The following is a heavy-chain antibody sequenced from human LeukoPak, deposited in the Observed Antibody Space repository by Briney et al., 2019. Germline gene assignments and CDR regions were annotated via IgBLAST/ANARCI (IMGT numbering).Heavy chain of an antibody. CDR2: INHSGST. V-gene: IGHV4-34*01. CDR1: GGSFSGYY. J-gene: IGHJ4*02. CDR3: AREGYYGSGSYLVVDY. D-gene: IGHD3-10*01. Sequence: PSETLSLTCAVYGGSFSGYYWSWIRQPPGKGLEWIGEINHSGSTNYNPSLKSRVTISVDTSKNQFSLKLSSVTAADTAVYYCAREGYYGSGSYLVVDYWGQGTLVTVSS.